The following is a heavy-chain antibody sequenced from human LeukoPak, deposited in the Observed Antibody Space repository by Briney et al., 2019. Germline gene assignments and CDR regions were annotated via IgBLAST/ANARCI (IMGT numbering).Heavy chain of an antibody. CDR1: GGSISSSSYY. CDR2: IYYSGST. D-gene: IGHD6-6*01. Sequence: PSETLSLTCTVSGGSISSSSYYWGWIRQPPGKGLEWIGSIYYSGSTYYNPSLKSRVTISVDTSKNQFSLKLSPVTAADTAVYYCARFYSYSSSFSCFDYWGQGTLVTVSS. CDR3: ARFYSYSSSFSCFDY. V-gene: IGHV4-39*01. J-gene: IGHJ4*02.